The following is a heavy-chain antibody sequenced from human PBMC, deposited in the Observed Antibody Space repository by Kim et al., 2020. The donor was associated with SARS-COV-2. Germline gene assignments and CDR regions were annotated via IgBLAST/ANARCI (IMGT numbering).Heavy chain of an antibody. J-gene: IGHJ6*02. D-gene: IGHD6-25*01. CDR3: ARDTAAAMDV. CDR2: T. V-gene: IGHV3-72*01. Sequence: TTYYPSEKGRFFVAREDSKKSLYLQMNSLMTEDTAVYYCARDTAAAMDVWGQGTTVTVSS.